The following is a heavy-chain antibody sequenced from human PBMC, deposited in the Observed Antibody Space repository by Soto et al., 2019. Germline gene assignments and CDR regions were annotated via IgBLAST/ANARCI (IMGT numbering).Heavy chain of an antibody. CDR1: GFTFSNYA. CDR2: ISGSGGST. CDR3: AKDRTPSLGYSGYDCFDY. D-gene: IGHD5-12*01. J-gene: IGHJ4*02. V-gene: IGHV3-23*01. Sequence: EVQLLESGGGLVQPGGSLRLSCAASGFTFSNYAMSWVRQAPGKGLEWVSAISGSGGSTYYADSVKGRFTISRDNSKNTLYLQMNSLGAEDTAVYYCAKDRTPSLGYSGYDCFDYWGQGTLVTVSS.